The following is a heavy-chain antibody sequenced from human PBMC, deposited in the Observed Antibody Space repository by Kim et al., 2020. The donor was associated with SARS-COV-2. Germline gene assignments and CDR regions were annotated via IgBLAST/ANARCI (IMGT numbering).Heavy chain of an antibody. Sequence: YADSVKGRFTISRDNAKNSLYLQMNSLRAEDAAVYYCARDYDFWSGYLGVWGQGTTVTVSS. V-gene: IGHV3-21*01. D-gene: IGHD3-3*01. J-gene: IGHJ6*02. CDR3: ARDYDFWSGYLGV.